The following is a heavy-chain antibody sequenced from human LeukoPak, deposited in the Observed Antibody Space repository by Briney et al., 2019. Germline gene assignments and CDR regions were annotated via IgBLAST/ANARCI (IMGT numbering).Heavy chain of an antibody. CDR1: GFTFSSYW. V-gene: IGHV3-7*01. Sequence: GESLRLSCAASGFTFSSYWMSWVRQAPGKGLEWVANIKQDGSEKYYVDSVKGRFTISRDNAKNSLYLQMNSLRAEDTAVYYCARDSGYDPDYFDYWGQGTLVTVSS. CDR2: IKQDGSEK. J-gene: IGHJ4*02. D-gene: IGHD5-12*01. CDR3: ARDSGYDPDYFDY.